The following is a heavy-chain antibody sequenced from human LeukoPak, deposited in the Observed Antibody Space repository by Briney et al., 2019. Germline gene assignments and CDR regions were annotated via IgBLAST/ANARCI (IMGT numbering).Heavy chain of an antibody. D-gene: IGHD1-26*01. CDR1: VYTFTGYC. V-gene: IGHV1-2*02. Sequence: ASVKVSCKASVYTFTGYCIHWVRQAPGQGLEWMGWINPNSGGTSFAQKFQGRVTMTRDTSISTAYMELSRLRSDDTAVYYCARDRYSGSYYFDYWGQGTLVTVSS. CDR3: ARDRYSGSYYFDY. J-gene: IGHJ4*02. CDR2: INPNSGGT.